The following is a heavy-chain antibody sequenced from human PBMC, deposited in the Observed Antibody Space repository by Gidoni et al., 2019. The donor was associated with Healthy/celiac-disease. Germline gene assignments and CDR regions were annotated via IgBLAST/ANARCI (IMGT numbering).Heavy chain of an antibody. CDR3: ARPLRDYASYDAFDI. CDR2: INPSGGST. CDR1: GYTFTSYY. J-gene: IGHJ3*02. D-gene: IGHD4-17*01. V-gene: IGHV1-46*01. Sequence: QVQLVQSGAEVKKPGASVKVSCKASGYTFTSYYMHWVRQAPGQGLEWMGIINPSGGSTSYAQKFQGRVTMTRDTSTSTVYMELSSLRSEDTAVYYCARPLRDYASYDAFDIWGQGTMVTVSS.